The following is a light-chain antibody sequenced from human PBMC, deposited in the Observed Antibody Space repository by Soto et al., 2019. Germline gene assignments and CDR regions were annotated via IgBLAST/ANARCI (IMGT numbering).Light chain of an antibody. CDR1: SSNIGSNI. Sequence: QSVLTQPPSASGTPGQRVTISCSGSSSNIGSNIVNWYQQLPGTAPKLLIFGDNQRPSGVPDRFSGSKSGTSASLAFSGLQSEDEADYYCAAWDDSLNVPVFGGGTQLTVL. CDR3: AAWDDSLNVPV. J-gene: IGLJ2*01. V-gene: IGLV1-44*01. CDR2: GDN.